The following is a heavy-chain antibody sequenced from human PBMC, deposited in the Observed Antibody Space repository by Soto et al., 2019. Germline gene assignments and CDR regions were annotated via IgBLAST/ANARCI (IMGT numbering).Heavy chain of an antibody. Sequence: SETLSLTCTVSGCSISSGGFYWSWIRQHPGKGLEWIGYIYYSGSTYYNPSLKSRVTISVDTSKNQFSLKLSPVTAAGTAGYYCARDRCSSTSCYVGHDAFDIWGQGTMVTVPS. CDR1: GCSISSGGFY. V-gene: IGHV4-31*03. CDR2: IYYSGST. J-gene: IGHJ3*02. D-gene: IGHD2-2*01. CDR3: ARDRCSSTSCYVGHDAFDI.